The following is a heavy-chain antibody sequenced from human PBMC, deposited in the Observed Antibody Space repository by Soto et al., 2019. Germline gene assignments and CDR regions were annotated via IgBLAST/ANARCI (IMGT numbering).Heavy chain of an antibody. V-gene: IGHV1-69*01. CDR3: ARGLVAQEKRLDY. D-gene: IGHD2-15*01. J-gene: IGHJ4*02. CDR2: IIPIFGTA. CDR1: GGTFSSYA. Sequence: QVQLVQSGAEVKKPGSSVKVSCKASGGTFSSYAISWVRQAPGQGLEWMGGIIPIFGTANYAQKFQGRVTITADESTSTAYMELSSLRSEDTAXXXXARGLVAQEKRLDYWGQGTLVTVSS.